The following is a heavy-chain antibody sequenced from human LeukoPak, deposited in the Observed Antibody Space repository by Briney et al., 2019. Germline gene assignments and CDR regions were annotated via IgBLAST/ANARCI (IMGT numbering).Heavy chain of an antibody. CDR1: GFTVSSNY. CDR3: AREAVTRNYFDY. CDR2: IYSGGST. Sequence: GSLRLSCAASGFTVSSNYMNRVRQTPGEGHEWVSVIYSGGSTYYADSVKGGFTISRDNSKNTLYLQMNSLRAEDTAVYYCAREAVTRNYFDYWGQGTLVTVSS. V-gene: IGHV3-53*01. J-gene: IGHJ4*02. D-gene: IGHD4-17*01.